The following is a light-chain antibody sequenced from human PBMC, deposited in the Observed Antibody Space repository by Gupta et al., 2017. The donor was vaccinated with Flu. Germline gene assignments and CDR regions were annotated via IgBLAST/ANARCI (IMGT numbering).Light chain of an antibody. CDR1: HHVGTY. J-gene: IGKJ1*01. CDR2: EAS. V-gene: IGKV1-27*01. Sequence: DVQMTQSQSSLSASVGDRVTISCRATHHVGTYVAWYQQRAGEVPNLLIYEASMLQSGVPSRFSGSGSETDFTLTIDGLHPEDVATYYCQKENSAPGPFGQGTMVEI. CDR3: QKENSAPGP.